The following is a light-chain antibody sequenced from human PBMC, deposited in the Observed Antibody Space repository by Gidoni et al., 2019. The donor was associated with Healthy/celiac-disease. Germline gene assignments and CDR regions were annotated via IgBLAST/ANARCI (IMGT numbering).Light chain of an antibody. V-gene: IGKV1-27*01. CDR1: QGISNY. CDR2: AAS. CDR3: QQYNSALLLT. Sequence: DIQMTQSPSSLSASVGDRVTITCRASQGISNYLAWYQQKPGKVPKLLIYAASTLQAGVPSRFSGSGSGTDFTLTISSLQPEDVATSYCQQYNSALLLTFGGGTKVEIK. J-gene: IGKJ4*01.